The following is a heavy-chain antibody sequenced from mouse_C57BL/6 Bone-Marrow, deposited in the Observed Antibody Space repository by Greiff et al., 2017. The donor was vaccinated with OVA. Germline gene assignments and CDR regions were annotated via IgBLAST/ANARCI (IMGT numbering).Heavy chain of an antibody. V-gene: IGHV1-19*01. D-gene: IGHD1-1*01. CDR3: ARSYGSSWRFAY. Sequence: EVQLQQSGPVLVKPGASVKMSCKASGYTFTDYYMNWVKQSHGKSLEWIGVINPYNGGTSYNQKFKGKATLTVDKSSSTAYMELNSLTSEDSAVYYCARSYGSSWRFAYWGQGTLVTVSA. CDR1: GYTFTDYY. CDR2: INPYNGGT. J-gene: IGHJ3*01.